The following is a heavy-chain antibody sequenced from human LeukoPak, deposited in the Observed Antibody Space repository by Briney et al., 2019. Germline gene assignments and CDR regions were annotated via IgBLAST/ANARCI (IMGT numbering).Heavy chain of an antibody. CDR2: INPNSGGT. CDR1: GYTFTGYY. J-gene: IGHJ5*02. D-gene: IGHD3-22*01. CDR3: TRERTPPSSTMIVVVIHYNWFDP. V-gene: IGHV1-2*02. Sequence: GESLKISCKGSGYTFTGYYMHWVRQAPGQGLEWMGWINPNSGGTNYAQKFQGRVTMTRDTSISTAYMELSRPRSDDTAVYYCTRERTPPSSTMIVVVIHYNWFDPWGQGTLVTVSS.